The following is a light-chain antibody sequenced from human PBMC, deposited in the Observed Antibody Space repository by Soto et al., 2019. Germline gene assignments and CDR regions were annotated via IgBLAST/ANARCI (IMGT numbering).Light chain of an antibody. CDR3: QQYNSYST. V-gene: IGKV1-5*03. CDR1: QSISSW. Sequence: DIQMTQSPSTLSASVGDMVTITCRASQSISSWLAWYQQKPGKAPKLLIYKASSLESGVPSRFSGSGSGTEFTLTISSLQPDDFATYYCQQYNSYSTFGQGTKVDIK. J-gene: IGKJ1*01. CDR2: KAS.